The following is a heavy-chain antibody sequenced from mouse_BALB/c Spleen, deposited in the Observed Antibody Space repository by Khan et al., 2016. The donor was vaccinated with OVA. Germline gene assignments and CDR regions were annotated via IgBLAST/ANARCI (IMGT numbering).Heavy chain of an antibody. D-gene: IGHD2-3*01. J-gene: IGHJ3*01. V-gene: IGHV1-80*01. Sequence: QVQLQQSGAELVRLGSSVKISCKASGHAFSNYWMNWVKQRPGQGLEWFGQIYPGDGYTHYHGNFKGKATLTVDKSSSTAYLQHSSLTTEHSAVCFCAREGYDGYYRAWFAYWGQGTLVTVS. CDR3: AREGYDGYYRAWFAY. CDR1: GHAFSNYW. CDR2: IYPGDGYT.